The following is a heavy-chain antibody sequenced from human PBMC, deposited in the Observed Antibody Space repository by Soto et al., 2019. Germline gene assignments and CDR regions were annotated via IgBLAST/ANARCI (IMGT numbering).Heavy chain of an antibody. V-gene: IGHV1-18*04. CDR3: ARVWYDSRGYDPDY. D-gene: IGHD3-22*01. Sequence: ASGKVSCKASGYTYTSYNMGWLRQAPGQGLEWMGWISAYSGNTNYAQKFQDRVTMTRDTSTSTTYMDVKSLRYDDTGVYYCARVWYDSRGYDPDYWGQGTPVTVSS. CDR1: GYTYTSYN. CDR2: ISAYSGNT. J-gene: IGHJ4*02.